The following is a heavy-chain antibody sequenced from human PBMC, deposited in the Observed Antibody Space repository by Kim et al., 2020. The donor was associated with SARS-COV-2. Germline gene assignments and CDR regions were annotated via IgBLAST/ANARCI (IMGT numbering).Heavy chain of an antibody. J-gene: IGHJ4*02. Sequence: GRFTISRDNSKNTLYLQMNSLKTEDTAVYYCTTGLPAGITIFGVTNYFDYWGQGTLVTVSS. D-gene: IGHD3-3*01. CDR3: TTGLPAGITIFGVTNYFDY. V-gene: IGHV3-15*01.